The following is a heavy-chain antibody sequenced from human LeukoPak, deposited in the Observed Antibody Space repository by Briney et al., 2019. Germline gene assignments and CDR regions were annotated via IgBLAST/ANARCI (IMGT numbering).Heavy chain of an antibody. CDR1: GFTFSDYY. J-gene: IGHJ3*02. D-gene: IGHD3-3*01. CDR3: ARGGYDFWSGYYRPDAFDI. V-gene: IGHV3-11*04. CDR2: ISSRGSTI. Sequence: GGSLRLSCAASGFTFSDYYMSWIRQAPGKGLEWVSYISSRGSTIYYADSVKGRFTISRDNAKNSLYLQMDSLRAEDTAVYYCARGGYDFWSGYYRPDAFDIWGQGTMVTVSS.